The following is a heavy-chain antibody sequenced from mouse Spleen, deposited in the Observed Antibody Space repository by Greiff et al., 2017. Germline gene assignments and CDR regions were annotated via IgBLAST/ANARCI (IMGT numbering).Heavy chain of an antibody. CDR3: ARGNYGSSRFDY. V-gene: IGHV1-52*01. CDR1: GYTFTSYW. D-gene: IGHD1-1*01. CDR2: IDPSDSET. Sequence: QVQLKQPGAELVRPGSSVKLSCKASGYTFTSYWMHWVKQRPIQGLEWIGNIDPSDSETHYNQKFKDKATLTVDKSSSTAYMQLSSLTSEDSAVYYCARGNYGSSRFDYWGQGTTLTVSS. J-gene: IGHJ2*01.